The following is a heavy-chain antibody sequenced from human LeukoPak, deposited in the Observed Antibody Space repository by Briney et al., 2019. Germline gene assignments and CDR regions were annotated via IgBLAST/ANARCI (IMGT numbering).Heavy chain of an antibody. D-gene: IGHD6-13*01. Sequence: GGSLRLSCAASGFTFSSYWMHWVRQAPGKGLVWVSRINSDGSSTSYADSVKGRFTISRDNAKNTLYLQMNSLRAEDTAVYYCARAHSSSWGPYYYYYYMDVWGKGTTVTVSS. J-gene: IGHJ6*03. CDR3: ARAHSSSWGPYYYYYYMDV. V-gene: IGHV3-74*01. CDR2: INSDGSST. CDR1: GFTFSSYW.